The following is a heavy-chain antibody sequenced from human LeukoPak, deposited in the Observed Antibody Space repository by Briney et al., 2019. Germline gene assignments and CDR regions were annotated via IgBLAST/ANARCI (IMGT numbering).Heavy chain of an antibody. CDR2: IYNGGNT. CDR3: ARDINYYDSSGFDY. D-gene: IGHD3-22*01. J-gene: IGHJ4*02. CDR1: GFTVSRNY. V-gene: IGHV3-53*01. Sequence: GGSLRLSCAASGFTVSRNYMSWVRQAPGKGLEWVSIIYNGGNTYYADSVKGRFTISRDNAKNSLYLQMNSLRAEDTAVYYCARDINYYDSSGFDYWGQGTLVTVSS.